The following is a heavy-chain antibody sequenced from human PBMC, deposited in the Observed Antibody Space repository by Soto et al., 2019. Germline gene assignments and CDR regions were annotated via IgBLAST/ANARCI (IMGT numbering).Heavy chain of an antibody. Sequence: GGSLRLSCAASGFTFSSYAMSWVRQAPGKGLEWVSSISGSGGSTYYVDSVKGRFTISRDNSKNTLYLQMNSLRAEDTAVYYCAKDSNYDILTGYYRAFDYWGQGTLVTVSS. CDR2: ISGSGGST. J-gene: IGHJ4*02. CDR1: GFTFSSYA. V-gene: IGHV3-23*01. CDR3: AKDSNYDILTGYYRAFDY. D-gene: IGHD3-9*01.